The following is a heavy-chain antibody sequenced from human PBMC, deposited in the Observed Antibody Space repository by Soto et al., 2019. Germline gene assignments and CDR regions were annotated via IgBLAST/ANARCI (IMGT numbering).Heavy chain of an antibody. J-gene: IGHJ3*02. Sequence: QVQLQESGPGLVKPSETLSLTCTVSGGSVSSGSYYWSWIRQPPGKGLEWIGYIYYSGSTNYNPSLKSRVNISVDTSKNQFSLKLSSVTAADTAVYYCARDRIAVAGNDAFDIWGQGTMVTVSS. D-gene: IGHD6-19*01. CDR3: ARDRIAVAGNDAFDI. CDR2: IYYSGST. CDR1: GGSVSSGSYY. V-gene: IGHV4-61*01.